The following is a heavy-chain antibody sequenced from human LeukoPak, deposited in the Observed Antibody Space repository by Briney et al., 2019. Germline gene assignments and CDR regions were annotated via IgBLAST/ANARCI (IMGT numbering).Heavy chain of an antibody. D-gene: IGHD2-2*01. V-gene: IGHV3-53*01. CDR1: GFTVSSNY. J-gene: IGHJ2*01. CDR2: IYSGGGT. CDR3: ARDRVVPVAKIPYWYFDL. Sequence: GGSLRLSCAASGFTVSSNYMSWVRQAPGKGLEWVSVIYSGGGTYYADSVKGRFTISRDNSKNTLYLQMNSLRAEDTAVYYCARDRVVPVAKIPYWYFDLWGRGTLVTVSS.